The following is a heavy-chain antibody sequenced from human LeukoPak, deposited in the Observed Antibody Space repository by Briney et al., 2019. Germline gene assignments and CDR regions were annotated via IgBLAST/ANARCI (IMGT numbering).Heavy chain of an antibody. D-gene: IGHD3-22*01. CDR2: INHSGST. V-gene: IGHV4-34*01. Sequence: SQTLSLTCAVYGASFSGYYCSWIRQPPGKGLEWIGEINHSGSTTYNPSLKSRITISVDTSKSQFSLKLWSVTAADTAVFYCAVDSSGAARFDPWGQGTLVTVSS. CDR3: AVDSSGAARFDP. CDR1: GASFSGYY. J-gene: IGHJ5*02.